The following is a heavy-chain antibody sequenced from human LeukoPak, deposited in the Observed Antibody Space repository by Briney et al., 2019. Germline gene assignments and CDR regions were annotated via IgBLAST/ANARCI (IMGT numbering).Heavy chain of an antibody. J-gene: IGHJ4*02. CDR1: GGSIGSSNYY. CDR3: ASKRFSSGWAYYFDY. V-gene: IGHV4-39*01. D-gene: IGHD6-19*01. CDR2: LHSSGNT. Sequence: SETLSLTCTVSGGSIGSSNYYWGWVRQPPGKGLEWIGFLHSSGNTYYSPSLNSRFTMSVDMSNNQFSLILTSVTVADTAVYYCASKRFSSGWAYYFDYWGQGTLVTVSS.